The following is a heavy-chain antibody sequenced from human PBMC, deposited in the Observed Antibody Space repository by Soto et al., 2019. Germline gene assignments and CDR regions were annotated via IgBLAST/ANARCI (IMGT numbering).Heavy chain of an antibody. CDR2: IGTAGDT. CDR1: GFTFSSYD. Sequence: GGSLRLSCAASGFTFSSYDMHWVRQATGKGLEWVSAIGTAGDTYYPGSVKGRFTISRENAKNSLYLQMNSLRAEDTAVYYCARAKTDIVVVVAATNKAFDIWGQGTMVTVSS. J-gene: IGHJ3*02. D-gene: IGHD2-15*01. CDR3: ARAKTDIVVVVAATNKAFDI. V-gene: IGHV3-13*01.